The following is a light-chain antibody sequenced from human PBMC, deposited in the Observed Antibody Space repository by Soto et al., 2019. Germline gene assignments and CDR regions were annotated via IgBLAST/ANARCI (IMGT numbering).Light chain of an antibody. V-gene: IGLV1-44*01. J-gene: IGLJ3*02. Sequence: QSVLTQPPSASGTPGQRVTISCSGSSSNIGSNTGNWYQQLPGTAPKLLIYSTNQLPSGVPDRFSGSKSGTSASLAISGLQSEDEADYYCAAWDDSLNGHWVFGGGTKLTVL. CDR1: SSNIGSNT. CDR2: STN. CDR3: AAWDDSLNGHWV.